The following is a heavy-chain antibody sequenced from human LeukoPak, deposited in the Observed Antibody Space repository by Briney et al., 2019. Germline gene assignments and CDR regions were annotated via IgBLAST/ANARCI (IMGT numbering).Heavy chain of an antibody. D-gene: IGHD3-22*01. V-gene: IGHV3-15*01. J-gene: IGHJ6*02. Sequence: NPGGSLRLSCAASGFTFSSYSVNWVRQAPGKGLEWVGRIKSKTEGGTTDYAAPAKGRFTISRDDSKNTLYLQMNSLKTEDTAVYYCSTVYFGVYDTSGYPIYYYYGKDVWGQGITVTVSS. CDR2: IKSKTEGGTT. CDR1: GFTFSSYS. CDR3: STVYFGVYDTSGYPIYYYYGKDV.